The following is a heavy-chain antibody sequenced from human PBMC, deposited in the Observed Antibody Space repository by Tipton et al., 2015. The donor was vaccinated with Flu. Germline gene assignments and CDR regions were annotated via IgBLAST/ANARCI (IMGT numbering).Heavy chain of an antibody. V-gene: IGHV3-30*18. Sequence: SLRLSCAASGFTFSSYGMHWVRQAPGKGLEWVAVISYDGSNKYYADSVKGRFTISRDNAKNSLYLQMNSLRAEDTALYYCAKDIGGSYGSGSTHDAFDIWGQGTMVTVSS. J-gene: IGHJ3*02. CDR1: GFTFSSYG. D-gene: IGHD3-10*01. CDR3: AKDIGGSYGSGSTHDAFDI. CDR2: ISYDGSNK.